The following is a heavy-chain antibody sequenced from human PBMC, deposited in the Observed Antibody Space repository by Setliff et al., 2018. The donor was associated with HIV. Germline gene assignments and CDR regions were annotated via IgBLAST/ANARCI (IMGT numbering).Heavy chain of an antibody. J-gene: IGHJ5*02. V-gene: IGHV4-59*01. CDR3: ARVAKDSSFFSASGPNYFDP. CDR2: IHYSGIV. CDR1: GGSMKNFY. D-gene: IGHD3-10*01. Sequence: SETLSLTCTVSGGSMKNFYWSWIRQVPGGRLQWIGQIHYSGIVNYSPSLSSRLTISAQTSKNQFSLTLKAVTTADTALYFCARVAKDSSFFSASGPNYFDPWGHGTLVTVSS.